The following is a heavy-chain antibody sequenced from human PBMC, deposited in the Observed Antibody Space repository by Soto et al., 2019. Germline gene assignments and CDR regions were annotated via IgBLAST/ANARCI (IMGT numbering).Heavy chain of an antibody. V-gene: IGHV3-21*01. CDR3: ATEGAWQWLIS. CDR1: GFSFTTSS. D-gene: IGHD6-19*01. J-gene: IGHJ5*02. CDR2: IISRSTDI. Sequence: PGGSLRLSCVASGFSFTTSSIGWVGRAPGKGLEGVPSIISRSTDIYYADSGRGRSTISKDNAKSSVHLQMNSLRAEDTALYYCATEGAWQWLISWGQGTLVTVSS.